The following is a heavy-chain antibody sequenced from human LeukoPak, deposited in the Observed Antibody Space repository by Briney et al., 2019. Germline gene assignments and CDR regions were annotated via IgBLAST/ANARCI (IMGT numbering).Heavy chain of an antibody. CDR3: ARHGSRVEVAFDY. CDR2: IYYSGST. V-gene: IGHV4-39*01. CDR1: GGSITSSGYY. Sequence: SETLSLTCTVSGGSITSSGYYWGWIRQPPGKGLEWIGSIYYSGSTYYTPSLKSRVTISVDTSKIQFSLKLSSVTAADTAVYYCARHGSRVEVAFDYWGQGTLVIVSS. J-gene: IGHJ4*02. D-gene: IGHD6-19*01.